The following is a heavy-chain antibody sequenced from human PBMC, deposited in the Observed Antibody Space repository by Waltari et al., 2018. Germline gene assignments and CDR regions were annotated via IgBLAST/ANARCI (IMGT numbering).Heavy chain of an antibody. CDR1: GLTCSRYR. CDR2: IKQDGSEK. Sequence: EVQLVESGGGLVQPGGSLRLSCAASGLTCSRYRMSWVRSAPGKGLEWVANIKQDGSEKYYVDSVKGRFTISRDNAKNSLYLQMNSLRAEDTAVYYCARVDTGIVGAAAYFDYWGQGTLVTVSS. D-gene: IGHD1-26*01. J-gene: IGHJ4*02. V-gene: IGHV3-7*03. CDR3: ARVDTGIVGAAAYFDY.